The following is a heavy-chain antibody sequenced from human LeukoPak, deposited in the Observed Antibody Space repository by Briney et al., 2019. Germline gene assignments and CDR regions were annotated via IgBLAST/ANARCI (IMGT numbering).Heavy chain of an antibody. D-gene: IGHD5-18*01. CDR1: GFTFSSYA. CDR3: AKRPGYSYGYFDY. Sequence: PGGSLRLSCAASGFTFSSYAMSWVRQAPGKGLEWVSAISGSGGSTYYADSVKDRFTISRDNSKNTLYLQMNSLRAEDTAVYYCAKRPGYSYGYFDYWGQGTLVTVSS. J-gene: IGHJ4*02. CDR2: ISGSGGST. V-gene: IGHV3-23*01.